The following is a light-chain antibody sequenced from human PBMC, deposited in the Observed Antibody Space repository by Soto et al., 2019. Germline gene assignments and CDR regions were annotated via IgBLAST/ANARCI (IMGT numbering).Light chain of an antibody. CDR2: DAS. V-gene: IGKV3-11*01. CDR1: QSISSH. Sequence: EIVLTQSPATLSLSPGERATLSCRASQSISSHLVWYKQKLGQAPRLLIYDASNRATGIPARFSGSGSGTDFTLTISSLEPEDFAVYYCQQRPNWPLTFGGGTRVEIK. J-gene: IGKJ4*01. CDR3: QQRPNWPLT.